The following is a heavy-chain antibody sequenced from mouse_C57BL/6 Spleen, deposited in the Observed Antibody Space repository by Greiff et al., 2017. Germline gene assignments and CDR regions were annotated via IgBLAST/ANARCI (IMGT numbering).Heavy chain of an antibody. D-gene: IGHD4-1*01. CDR3: ARRANWEEFAY. CDR1: GYSITSGYY. CDR2: ISYDGSN. Sequence: EVKVEESGPGLVKPSQSLSLTCSVTGYSITSGYYWNWIRQFPGNKLEWMGYISYDGSNNYNPSLKNRISITRDTSKNQFFLKLNSVTTEDTATYYCARRANWEEFAYWGQGTLVTVSA. V-gene: IGHV3-6*01. J-gene: IGHJ3*01.